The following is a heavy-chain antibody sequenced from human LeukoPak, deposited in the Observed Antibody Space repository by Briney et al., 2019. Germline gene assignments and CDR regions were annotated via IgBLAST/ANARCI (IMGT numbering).Heavy chain of an antibody. CDR2: ISSSSSYI. Sequence: PGGSLRLSCAASGFTFSSYAMSWVRQTPGKGLEWVSSISSSSSYIHYADSVKGRFTISRDNAKNSLYLQMNSLRAEDTAVYYCAREVDYWGQGTLVTVSS. J-gene: IGHJ4*02. CDR1: GFTFSSYA. V-gene: IGHV3-21*01. CDR3: AREVDY.